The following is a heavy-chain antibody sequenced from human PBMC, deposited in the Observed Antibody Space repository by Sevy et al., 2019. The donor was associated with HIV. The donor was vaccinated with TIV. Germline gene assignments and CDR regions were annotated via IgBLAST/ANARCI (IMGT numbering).Heavy chain of an antibody. CDR1: GFTFSNYA. CDR2: ISGSGDNT. CDR3: AKDSGDDNYDLFDY. V-gene: IGHV3-23*01. Sequence: GGSLRLSCGASGFTFSNYAMSWVRQAPGKGLEWVSSISGSGDNTYNADSVKGRFTVSRDNSKNTLYLQMNSLRAEDTAVYYCAKDSGDDNYDLFDYWGQGTLVTVSS. D-gene: IGHD3-22*01. J-gene: IGHJ4*02.